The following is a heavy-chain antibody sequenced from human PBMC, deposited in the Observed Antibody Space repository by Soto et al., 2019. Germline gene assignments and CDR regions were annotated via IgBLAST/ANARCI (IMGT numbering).Heavy chain of an antibody. Sequence: GESLKISCKGSGYSFPTSWIGWVRQMPGKGLEWMGMIYPGDSDTRYSPSFQGQVTISADKSISTAYLQWSSLKASDTAMYYCARDRVESGYPEYFQHWGQGTLVTVSS. CDR3: ARDRVESGYPEYFQH. D-gene: IGHD3-22*01. V-gene: IGHV5-51*01. J-gene: IGHJ1*01. CDR2: IYPGDSDT. CDR1: GYSFPTSW.